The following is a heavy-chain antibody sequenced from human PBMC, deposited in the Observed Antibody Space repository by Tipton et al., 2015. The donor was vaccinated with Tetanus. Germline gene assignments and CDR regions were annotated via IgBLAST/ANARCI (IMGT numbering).Heavy chain of an antibody. CDR1: GFIFSSYG. CDR3: AREAVCSGGSCFSGDFAN. CDR2: SWYDGTDK. V-gene: IGHV3-33*01. Sequence: SLRLSCAASGFIFSSYGIHWVRQAPGKGLEWVAVSWYDGTDKYYADSVKGRFTISRDNSKNTLYLQMNSLRAEATAVYYCAREAVCSGGSCFSGDFANGGQGTQVSV. D-gene: IGHD2-15*01. J-gene: IGHJ4*02.